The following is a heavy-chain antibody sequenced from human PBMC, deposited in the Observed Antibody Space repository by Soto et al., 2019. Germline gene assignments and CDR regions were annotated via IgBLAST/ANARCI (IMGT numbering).Heavy chain of an antibody. CDR3: ARDRGTGTSSSGFYGMAV. V-gene: IGHV3-53*02. Sequence: EVQLAETGGGLIQPGGSLRLSCAASGFTVSDNYMSWVRQAPGKGLEWVSVIYSNGGTYYADSVKGRFAISRDNSRNTLYLQMNSLSAEDTAVYFCARDRGTGTSSSGFYGMAVWGQGTTVTVSS. D-gene: IGHD6-6*01. J-gene: IGHJ6*02. CDR1: GFTVSDNY. CDR2: IYSNGGT.